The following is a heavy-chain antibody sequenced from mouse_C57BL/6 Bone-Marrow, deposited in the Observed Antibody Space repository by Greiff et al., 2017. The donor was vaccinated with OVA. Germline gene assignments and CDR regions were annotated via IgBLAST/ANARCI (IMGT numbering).Heavy chain of an antibody. J-gene: IGHJ3*01. CDR3: ARHAGFAY. CDR1: GFTFSDYY. V-gene: IGHV5-12*01. Sequence: EVKLVESGGGLVQPGGSLKLSCAASGFTFSDYYMYWVRQTPEKRLEWVAYISNGGGSTYYPDTVKGRVTISRDNAKNTLYLQMSRLKSEDPAMYYCARHAGFAYWGQGTLVTVSA. CDR2: ISNGGGST.